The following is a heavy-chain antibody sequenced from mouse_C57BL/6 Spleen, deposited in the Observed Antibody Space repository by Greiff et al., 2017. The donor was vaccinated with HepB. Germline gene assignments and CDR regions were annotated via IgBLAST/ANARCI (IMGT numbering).Heavy chain of an antibody. CDR3: ARSDTTAPWFAY. D-gene: IGHD1-2*01. CDR2: IDPSDSYT. CDR1: GYTFTSYW. Sequence: QVQLQQPGAELVMPGASVKLSCKASGYTFTSYWMHWVKQRPGQGLEWIGEIDPSDSYTNYTQKFKGKSTLTVDKSSSTAYMQLSSLTSEDSAVYYCARSDTTAPWFAYWGQGTLVTVSA. V-gene: IGHV1-69*01. J-gene: IGHJ3*01.